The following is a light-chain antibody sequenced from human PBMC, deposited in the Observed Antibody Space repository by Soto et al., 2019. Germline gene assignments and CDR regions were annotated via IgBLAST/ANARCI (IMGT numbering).Light chain of an antibody. J-gene: IGLJ1*01. CDR1: SSDIGTYNH. V-gene: IGLV2-14*01. Sequence: QSALTQPASVSGSPGQSIAISCAGTSSDIGTYNHVSWYQQHPGKAPQLIIYEDINRPSGLSSRFSGSKSGNTASLTISGLKAEDEADYFCCSYTTSSTLVCGTGTKLTVL. CDR2: EDI. CDR3: CSYTTSSTLV.